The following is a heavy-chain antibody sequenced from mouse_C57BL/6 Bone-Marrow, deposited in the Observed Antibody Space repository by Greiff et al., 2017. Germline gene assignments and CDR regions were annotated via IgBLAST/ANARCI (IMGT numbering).Heavy chain of an antibody. V-gene: IGHV5-15*01. D-gene: IGHD1-1*01. CDR2: ISNLAYSI. CDR3: ARRDYGSGFAY. J-gene: IGHJ3*01. Sequence: EVHLVESGGGLVQPGGSLKLSCAASGFTFSDYGMAWVRQAPRKGPEWVAFISNLAYSIYSADTVTGRFTISRENAKNTLYLEMCSLRSEDTAMDYCARRDYGSGFAYWGQGTLVTVSA. CDR1: GFTFSDYG.